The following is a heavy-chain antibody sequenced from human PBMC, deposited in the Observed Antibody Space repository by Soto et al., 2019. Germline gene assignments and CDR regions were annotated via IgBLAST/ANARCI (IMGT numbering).Heavy chain of an antibody. Sequence: PSETLSLTCTVSGGSISSYYWSWIRQPPGKGLEWIGYIYYSGSTNYNPSLKSRVTISVDTSKNQFSLKLSSVTAADTAVHYCARAGSSWEYYFDYWGQGTLVTVSS. J-gene: IGHJ4*02. CDR2: IYYSGST. V-gene: IGHV4-59*01. CDR3: ARAGSSWEYYFDY. D-gene: IGHD6-13*01. CDR1: GGSISSYY.